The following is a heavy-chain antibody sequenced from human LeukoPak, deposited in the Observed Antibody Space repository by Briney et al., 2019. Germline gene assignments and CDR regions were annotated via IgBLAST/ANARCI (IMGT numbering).Heavy chain of an antibody. CDR1: GFRFSDYY. J-gene: IGHJ6*02. CDR2: ISKSGGTI. D-gene: IGHD2-2*02. Sequence: GGSLRLSCAASGFRFSDYYMSWLRQAPGKGLEWVSYISKSGGTIYYTDSVKGRFTISRDNAKNSLYLQMNSLRAEDTAVYYCARDITTLYSFGGLGVWGQGTTVTVSS. V-gene: IGHV3-11*01. CDR3: ARDITTLYSFGGLGV.